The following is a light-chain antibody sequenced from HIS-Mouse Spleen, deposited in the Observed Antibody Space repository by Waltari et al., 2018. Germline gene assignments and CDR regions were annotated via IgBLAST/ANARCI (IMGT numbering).Light chain of an antibody. CDR3: CSYAGSYPVV. V-gene: IGLV2-11*01. J-gene: IGLJ2*01. Sequence: QSALTQPRSVSGSPGQSVTISCTGTSSDVGGYNYVSWYQQHPGKAPKLMIYDVSKRPSAVPDRVSGSKSGNTASLTISGLQAEDEADYYCCSYAGSYPVVFGGGTKLTVL. CDR1: SSDVGGYNY. CDR2: DVS.